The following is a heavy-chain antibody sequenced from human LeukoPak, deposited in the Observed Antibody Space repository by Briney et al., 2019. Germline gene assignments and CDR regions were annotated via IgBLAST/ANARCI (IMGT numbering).Heavy chain of an antibody. CDR3: AREPPGGDPYMDV. V-gene: IGHV3-48*04. Sequence: GGSLRLSCAASGFTFSSYSMNWVRQAPGKGLEWVSYISSSGSTIYYADSVKGRFTISRDNAKNSLYLQMNSLRAEDTAVYYCAREPPGGDPYMDVWGKGTTVTISS. CDR1: GFTFSSYS. CDR2: ISSSGSTI. D-gene: IGHD1-26*01. J-gene: IGHJ6*03.